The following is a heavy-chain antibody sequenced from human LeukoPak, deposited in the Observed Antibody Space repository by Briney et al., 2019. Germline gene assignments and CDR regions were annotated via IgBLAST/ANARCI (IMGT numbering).Heavy chain of an antibody. CDR1: GYTFTSYG. D-gene: IGHD1-7*01. CDR2: INPNSGGT. V-gene: IGHV1-2*02. CDR3: ARALGLELRANFDY. J-gene: IGHJ4*02. Sequence: VASVKVSCKASGYTFTSYGISWVRQAPGQGLEWMGWINPNSGGTNYAQKFQGRVTMTRDTSISTAYMELSRLRSDDTAVYYCARALGLELRANFDYWGQGTLVTVSS.